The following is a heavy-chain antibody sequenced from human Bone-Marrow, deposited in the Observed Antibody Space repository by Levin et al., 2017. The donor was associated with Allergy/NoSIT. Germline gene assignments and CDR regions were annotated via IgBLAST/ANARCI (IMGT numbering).Heavy chain of an antibody. CDR1: GFTFSYSW. CDR3: ATDSYHSYSE. V-gene: IGHV3-7*01. D-gene: IGHD2-2*01. Sequence: GESLKISCAASGFTFSYSWMGWVRQAPGKGLECVAIIKQDGSEKYYVDSVKGRFAISRDNAKDSLYLQMNSLRAEDTAVYYCATDSYHSYSEWGQGTLVTVSS. J-gene: IGHJ4*02. CDR2: IKQDGSEK.